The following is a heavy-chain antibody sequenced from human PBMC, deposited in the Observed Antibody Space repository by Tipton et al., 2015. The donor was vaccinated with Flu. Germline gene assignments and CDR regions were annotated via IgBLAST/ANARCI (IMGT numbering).Heavy chain of an antibody. J-gene: IGHJ4*01. V-gene: IGHV3-23*01. Sequence: SLRLSCAASRFTFSSYAMSWVRQAPGKGLEWVSTISGSGDTTYYADSVKGRFTISRDNSRNTLYLQMNNLRAEDTAVYYCARDPAARPFYYFDYWGQGALVTVSS. CDR2: ISGSGDTT. CDR3: ARDPAARPFYYFDY. D-gene: IGHD6-6*01. CDR1: RFTFSSYA.